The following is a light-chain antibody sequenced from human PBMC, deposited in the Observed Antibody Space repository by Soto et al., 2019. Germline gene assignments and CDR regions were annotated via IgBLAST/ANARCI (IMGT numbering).Light chain of an antibody. CDR1: QSINHK. Sequence: EIVMTQSPATLSVSPGERVTLSCRASQSINHKVAWYQQKPGQAPRLLIYGASTRATGISARFSGSGSGTEFTLTISSLQSEDFAVYYCQQYGSSGTFGQGTKVDIK. J-gene: IGKJ1*01. V-gene: IGKV3-15*01. CDR3: QQYGSSGT. CDR2: GAS.